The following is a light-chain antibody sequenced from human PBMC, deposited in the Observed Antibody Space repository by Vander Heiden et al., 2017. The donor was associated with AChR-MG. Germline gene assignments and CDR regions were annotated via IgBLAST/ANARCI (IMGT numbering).Light chain of an antibody. Sequence: DIQMTQSPSSLSASVGDRVTITCRASQGIGNDLGWYQHKPGKAPKRLIYAASSLQSGVPSRFSGSGSGTDFTLTISSLQPEDFATYYCLQHNTYFTFGGGTKVEIK. J-gene: IGKJ4*01. CDR3: LQHNTYFT. V-gene: IGKV1-17*01. CDR2: AAS. CDR1: QGIGND.